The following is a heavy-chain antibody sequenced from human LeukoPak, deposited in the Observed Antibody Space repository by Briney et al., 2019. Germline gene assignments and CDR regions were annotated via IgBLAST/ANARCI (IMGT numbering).Heavy chain of an antibody. CDR1: GGSISSSSYY. CDR3: ARGRLDWSGRYRGCFDD. V-gene: IGHV4-61*01. CDR2: VYYSGGT. D-gene: IGHD3-3*01. J-gene: IGHJ4*02. Sequence: PSETLSLTCTVSGGSISSSSYYWSWIRQFPGKGLEWIGYVYYSGGTSYNPSLKSRVIISVDTSTNQFSLNLTSVTAADTAVYYCARGRLDWSGRYRGCFDDWGQGTLVTVSS.